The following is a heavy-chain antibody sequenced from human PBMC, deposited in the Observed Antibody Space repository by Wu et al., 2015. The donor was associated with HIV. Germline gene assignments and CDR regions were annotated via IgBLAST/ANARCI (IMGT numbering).Heavy chain of an antibody. CDR3: ARDFVAVVAPFDY. CDR2: ISGYNGNT. J-gene: IGHJ4*02. Sequence: QVRLVQSGGEVKKPGASVKVPCKASGYTFNKYAITWVRQAPGQGLEWMGWISGYNGNTNYAQKFQGRVTMTTDTSTSTAYMELRSLRSDDTAVYYCARDFVAVVAPFDYWGQGTLVTVSS. D-gene: IGHD2-15*01. CDR1: GYTFNKYA. V-gene: IGHV1-18*01.